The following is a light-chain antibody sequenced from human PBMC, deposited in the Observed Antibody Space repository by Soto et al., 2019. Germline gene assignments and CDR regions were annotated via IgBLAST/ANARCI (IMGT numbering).Light chain of an antibody. CDR1: QSITSE. CDR2: GAS. Sequence: EIVMTQSPATLSVSPGETATLSCRASQSITSELACYQQKPGQPPRLLIYGASTRATGVPARFTGSGSGSEFTLTISGLQSEDFAVYYCQQGHNWPLTFGQGTRLEI. CDR3: QQGHNWPLT. V-gene: IGKV3-15*01. J-gene: IGKJ2*01.